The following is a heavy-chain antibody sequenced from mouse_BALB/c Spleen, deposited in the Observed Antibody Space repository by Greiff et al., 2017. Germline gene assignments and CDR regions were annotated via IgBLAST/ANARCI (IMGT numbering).Heavy chain of an antibody. D-gene: IGHD1-2*01. Sequence: QVQLKESGPGLVAPSQSLSITCTVSGFSLTSYGVHWVRQPPGKGLEWLGVIWAGGSTNYNSALMSRLSISKDNSKSQVFLKMNSLQTYDTAMYYCARDLISLITTATVDYWGQGTSVTVSS. J-gene: IGHJ4*01. CDR3: ARDLISLITTATVDY. CDR1: GFSLTSYG. V-gene: IGHV2-9*02. CDR2: IWAGGST.